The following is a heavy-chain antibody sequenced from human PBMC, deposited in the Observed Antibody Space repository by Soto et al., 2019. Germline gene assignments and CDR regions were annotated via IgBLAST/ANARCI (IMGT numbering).Heavy chain of an antibody. CDR1: GGTFTKYA. CDR3: ASGVGGLVGSSGWTVYDFEV. V-gene: IGHV1-69*01. CDR2: IVPLPGTT. Sequence: QVQLVQSGAAVRKPGSSVKVSCKASGGTFTKYAITWVRQAPRQGLEWMGGIVPLPGTTNYAQKFRGRVTISADQSTSTADLELSSLTSEATGVYDCASGVGGLVGSSGWTVYDFEVWGHGTMVSVSS. J-gene: IGHJ3*01. D-gene: IGHD3-22*01.